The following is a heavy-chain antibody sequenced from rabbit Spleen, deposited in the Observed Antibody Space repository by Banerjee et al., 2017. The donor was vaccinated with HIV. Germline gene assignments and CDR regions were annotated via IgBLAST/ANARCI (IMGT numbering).Heavy chain of an antibody. CDR2: IAGSSSGFT. CDR3: ARDTSTSFSSYGMDL. V-gene: IGHV1S45*01. CDR1: GVSFNDKDV. Sequence: QEQLVESGGGLVQPEGSLTLTCKASGVSFNDKDVMCWVRQAPGKGLEWISCIAGSSSGFTYSATWAKGRFTCSKTSSTTVTLQMTSLTAADTATYFCARDTSTSFSSYGMDLWGPGTLVTVS. J-gene: IGHJ6*01. D-gene: IGHD1-1*01.